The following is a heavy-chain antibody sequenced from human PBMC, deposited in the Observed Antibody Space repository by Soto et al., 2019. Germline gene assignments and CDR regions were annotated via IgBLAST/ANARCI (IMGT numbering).Heavy chain of an antibody. J-gene: IGHJ4*02. CDR2: ISYDGSYK. CDR1: GFTFSNYG. CDR3: ARARYYDSSGYYSAFDY. V-gene: IGHV3-33*01. D-gene: IGHD3-22*01. Sequence: GGSLRLSCAASGFTFSNYGRHWVRQAPGKGLEWVAVISYDGSYKFYADSVKGRFTISRDNSKNTLYLQMNSLRAEDTAVYYCARARYYDSSGYYSAFDYWGQGTLVTVSS.